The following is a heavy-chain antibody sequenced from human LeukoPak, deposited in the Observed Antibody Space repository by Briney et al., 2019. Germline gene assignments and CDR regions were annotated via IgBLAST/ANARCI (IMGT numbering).Heavy chain of an antibody. D-gene: IGHD1-26*01. J-gene: IGHJ3*02. CDR1: GFAFSSYG. CDR2: ISYDGSNK. Sequence: GGSLRLSCAASGFAFSSYGMHWVRQAPGKGLEWVAVISYDGSNKYYADSVKGRFTISRDNSKNTLYLQMNSLRAEDTAVYYCAKDNAGGAFDIWGQGTMVTVSS. CDR3: AKDNAGGAFDI. V-gene: IGHV3-30*18.